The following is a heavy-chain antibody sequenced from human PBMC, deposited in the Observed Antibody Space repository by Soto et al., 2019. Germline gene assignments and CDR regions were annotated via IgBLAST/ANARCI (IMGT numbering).Heavy chain of an antibody. J-gene: IGHJ6*01. CDR2: INTYNGNT. CDR1: GYTFTRYG. CDR3: AMVDVYVTPSPQDV. D-gene: IGHD3-16*01. V-gene: IGHV1-18*01. Sequence: QVQLVQSGAEVKNPGASVKVSCKASGYTFTRYGIGWARQAPGQGLEWMGWINTYNGNTNYAQNVQSRVTLTTDTSTSTAYMELRSLRSNDTAIYYCAMVDVYVTPSPQDVW.